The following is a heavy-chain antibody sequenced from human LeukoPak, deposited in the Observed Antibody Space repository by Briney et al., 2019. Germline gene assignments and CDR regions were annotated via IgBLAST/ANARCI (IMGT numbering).Heavy chain of an antibody. CDR2: ISYDGSNK. CDR3: ARARLRDNWFDP. V-gene: IGHV3-30*04. J-gene: IGHJ5*02. Sequence: GGSLRLSCAASGFTFSSYAMHWVRQAPGKGLEWVAVISYDGSNKYYADSVKGRFTISRDNSKNTLYLQMNSLRAEDTAVYYCARARLRDNWFDPWGQGTLVTVSS. CDR1: GFTFSSYA. D-gene: IGHD4-17*01.